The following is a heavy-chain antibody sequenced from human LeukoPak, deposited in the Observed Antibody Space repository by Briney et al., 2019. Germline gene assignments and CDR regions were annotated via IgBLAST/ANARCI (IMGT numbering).Heavy chain of an antibody. V-gene: IGHV1-2*02. CDR3: ASTIPYYDSSGRKTQVAFDI. CDR2: INPNSGGT. J-gene: IGHJ3*02. D-gene: IGHD3-22*01. Sequence: GASVKVSCKASGYTFTGYYVHWVRQAPGQGLEWMGWINPNSGGTNYAQKFQGRVTMTRDTSISTAYMELSRLRSDDTAVYYCASTIPYYDSSGRKTQVAFDIWGQGTMVTVSS. CDR1: GYTFTGYY.